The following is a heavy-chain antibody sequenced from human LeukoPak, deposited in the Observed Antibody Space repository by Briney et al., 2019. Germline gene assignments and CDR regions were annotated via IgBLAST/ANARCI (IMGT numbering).Heavy chain of an antibody. Sequence: SETLSLTCTVSGGSISSSSYYWGWIRQPPGKGLEWIGSIYYSGSTYYNPSLKSRVTISVDTSKNQFSLKLSSVTAADTAVYYCASCTIFGLVIGYWGQGTLVTVSS. CDR3: ASCTIFGLVIGY. J-gene: IGHJ4*02. CDR2: IYYSGST. CDR1: GGSISSSSYY. D-gene: IGHD3-3*01. V-gene: IGHV4-39*01.